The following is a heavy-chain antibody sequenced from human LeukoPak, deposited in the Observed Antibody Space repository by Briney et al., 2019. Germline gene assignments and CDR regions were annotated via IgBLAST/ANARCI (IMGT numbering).Heavy chain of an antibody. CDR3: ARDLGDTAMVNYYYYGMDV. CDR2: ISAYNGNT. J-gene: IGHJ6*02. Sequence: ASVKVSCKASGYTFTSYGISWVRQAPGQGLEWRGWISAYNGNTNYAQKLQGRVTMTTDTSTSTAYMELRSLRSDDTAVYYCARDLGDTAMVNYYYYGMDVWGQGTTVTVSS. CDR1: GYTFTSYG. D-gene: IGHD5-18*01. V-gene: IGHV1-18*01.